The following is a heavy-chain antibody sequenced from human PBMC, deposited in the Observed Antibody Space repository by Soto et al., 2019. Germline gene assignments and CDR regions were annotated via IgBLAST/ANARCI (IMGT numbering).Heavy chain of an antibody. CDR3: ARVTDSGYDLNFDY. V-gene: IGHV4-34*01. CDR2: INHSGST. J-gene: IGHJ4*02. D-gene: IGHD5-12*01. CDR1: GGSFSGYY. Sequence: SETLSLTCAVYGGSFSGYYWSWIRQPPGKGLEWIGEINHSGSTNYNPSLKSRVTISVDTSKNQFSLKLSSVTAADTAVYYCARVTDSGYDLNFDYWGQGTLVTVSS.